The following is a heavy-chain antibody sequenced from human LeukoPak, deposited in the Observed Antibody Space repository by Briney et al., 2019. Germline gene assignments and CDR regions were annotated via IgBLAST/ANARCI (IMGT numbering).Heavy chain of an antibody. J-gene: IGHJ4*02. CDR3: TTEVIVVVTATDDY. D-gene: IGHD2-21*02. V-gene: IGHV3-15*01. Sequence: GGSLRLSCAASGVAPTRAWMSWVRQAPGKGLESVGRMKRKTDVGTTDYAAPVKGRFTISRDDSKNTLYLQMNSLKTEDTAVYYCTTEVIVVVTATDDYWGQGTLVTVSS. CDR2: MKRKTDVGTT. CDR1: GVAPTRAW.